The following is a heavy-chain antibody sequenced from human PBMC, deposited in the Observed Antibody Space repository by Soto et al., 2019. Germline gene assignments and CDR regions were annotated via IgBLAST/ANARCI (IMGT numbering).Heavy chain of an antibody. CDR2: IIPIFGTA. J-gene: IGHJ6*02. CDR3: AREEYYYGSGSYYKSHYYGMDV. CDR1: GGTFSSYA. V-gene: IGHV1-69*13. D-gene: IGHD3-10*01. Sequence: SVKVSCKASGGTFSSYAISWVRQAPGQGLEWMGGIIPIFGTANYAQKFQGRVTITADESTSTAYMELSSLRSEDTAVYYCAREEYYYGSGSYYKSHYYGMDVWGQGTTVTVSS.